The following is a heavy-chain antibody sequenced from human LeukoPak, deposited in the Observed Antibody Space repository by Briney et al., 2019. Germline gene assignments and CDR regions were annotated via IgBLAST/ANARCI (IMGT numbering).Heavy chain of an antibody. J-gene: IGHJ4*02. CDR1: GGSFSGYY. Sequence: SETLSLTCAVYGGSFSGYYWSWIRQPPGRGLEWIGEINHSGSTNYNPSLKSRVTISVDTSKKQFSLKLSSVTAADTAVYYCVTYYFDSSGPKKNYWGQGTLVTVSS. CDR3: VTYYFDSSGPKKNY. CDR2: INHSGST. V-gene: IGHV4-34*01. D-gene: IGHD3-22*01.